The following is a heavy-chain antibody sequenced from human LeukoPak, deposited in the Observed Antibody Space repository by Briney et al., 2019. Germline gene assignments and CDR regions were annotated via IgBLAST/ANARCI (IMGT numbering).Heavy chain of an antibody. Sequence: PSETLSLTCTVSGGSISSSSYYWGWIRQPPGKGLEWIGSIYYSGSTYYNPSLKSRVTISVDTSKNQFSLKLSSVTAADTAVYYCARVARISPGVGATTLNWYFDLWGRGTLVTVSS. D-gene: IGHD1-26*01. CDR2: IYYSGST. J-gene: IGHJ2*01. CDR3: ARVARISPGVGATTLNWYFDL. CDR1: GGSISSSSYY. V-gene: IGHV4-39*07.